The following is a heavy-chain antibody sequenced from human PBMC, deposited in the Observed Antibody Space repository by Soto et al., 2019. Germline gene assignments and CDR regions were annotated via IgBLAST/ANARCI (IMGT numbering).Heavy chain of an antibody. CDR3: ARTKKGAFDI. CDR2: INHSGST. V-gene: IGHV4-34*01. Sequence: SETLSLTCAVYGGSFSGYYWSWIRQPPGKGLEWIGEINHSGSTNYNPSLKSRVTISVDTSKNRFSLKLSSVTAADTAVYYCARTKKGAFDIWGQGTMVTVSS. CDR1: GGSFSGYY. J-gene: IGHJ3*02.